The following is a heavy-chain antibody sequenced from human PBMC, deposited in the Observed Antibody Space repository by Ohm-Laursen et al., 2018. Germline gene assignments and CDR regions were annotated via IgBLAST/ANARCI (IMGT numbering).Heavy chain of an antibody. D-gene: IGHD3-3*01. Sequence: SLRLSCAASGFTFNAYAMTWVRQAPGRGLEWVSSISGDGDRANYADSVKGRLTISRDNSKNTLSLQMNSLRAEDTAIYYCAKQINRFLDWLTVDNWGQGTLVTVSS. V-gene: IGHV3-23*01. CDR2: ISGDGDRA. J-gene: IGHJ4*02. CDR1: GFTFNAYA. CDR3: AKQINRFLDWLTVDN.